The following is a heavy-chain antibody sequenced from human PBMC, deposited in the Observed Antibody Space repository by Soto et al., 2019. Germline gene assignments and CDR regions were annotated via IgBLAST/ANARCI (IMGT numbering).Heavy chain of an antibody. Sequence: DVQLVETGGELIQPGGSLRLSCAASGFTVSSKYMSWVRQAPGKGLEWISVIWSAGRIYYADSVRGRFTISRDISKNILSFEMTSLRADYTAVYYCARGALMDVWGQGTTFTVSS. J-gene: IGHJ6*02. CDR3: ARGALMDV. CDR2: IWSAGRI. V-gene: IGHV3-53*05. CDR1: GFTVSSKY.